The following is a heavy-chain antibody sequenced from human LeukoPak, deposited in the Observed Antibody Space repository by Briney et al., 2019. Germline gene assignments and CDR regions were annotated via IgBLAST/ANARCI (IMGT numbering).Heavy chain of an antibody. J-gene: IGHJ4*02. CDR1: GFTFSSYA. V-gene: IGHV3-23*01. CDR2: ISGGGDST. CDR3: ARLTSIIVVPAARFGY. D-gene: IGHD2-2*01. Sequence: GGSLRLSCAASGFTFSSYAMNWVRQAPGKGLEWVSTISGGGDSTYYADSVKGRFTISRDNSKNTLYLQMNSLRAEDTAVYYCARLTSIIVVPAARFGYWGQGTLVAVSS.